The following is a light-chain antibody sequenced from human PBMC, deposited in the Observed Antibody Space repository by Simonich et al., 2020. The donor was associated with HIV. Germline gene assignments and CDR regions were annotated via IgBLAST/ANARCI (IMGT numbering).Light chain of an antibody. CDR2: AAS. V-gene: IGKV1-39*01. CDR1: QSISSY. CDR3: QQSFSTPWT. J-gene: IGKJ1*01. Sequence: DIQMTQSPSSLSASVGDRVTVSCRASQSISSYFNWYQQKPGKAPKLLIYAASSLQRGVPSRVSGSASGTDFTLTISSLQPEDFATYYCQQSFSTPWTFGQGTTVDIK.